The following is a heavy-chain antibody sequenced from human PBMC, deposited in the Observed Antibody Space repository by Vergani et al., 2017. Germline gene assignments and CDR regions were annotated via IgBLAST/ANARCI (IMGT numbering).Heavy chain of an antibody. D-gene: IGHD3-9*01. J-gene: IGHJ5*01. CDR3: ARARXIETCYMSNWLDS. Sequence: VKLQESGPGLVKPSETLPLTCTVSGASVNSYYWSWIRQPPGKGLLWVSRIKSDGSITAYADSVKGRFTISRDNAQNTLYLQMNSLRVEDTGVYYCARARXIETCYMSNWLDSWGQGTLVTVSS. CDR2: IKSDGSIT. V-gene: IGHV3-74*03. CDR1: GASVNSYY.